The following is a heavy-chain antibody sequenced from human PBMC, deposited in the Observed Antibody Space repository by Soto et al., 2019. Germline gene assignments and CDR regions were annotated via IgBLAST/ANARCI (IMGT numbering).Heavy chain of an antibody. J-gene: IGHJ3*02. CDR1: GFTFSSYA. D-gene: IGHD3-10*01. V-gene: IGHV3-30-3*01. CDR2: ISYDGSNK. CDR3: ARRGSSDI. Sequence: GGSLRLSCAASGFTFSSYAMHWVRQAPGKGLEWVAVISYDGSNKYYADSVKGRFTISRDNSKNTLYLQMNSLRAEDTAVYYCARRGSSDIWGQGTMVTVSS.